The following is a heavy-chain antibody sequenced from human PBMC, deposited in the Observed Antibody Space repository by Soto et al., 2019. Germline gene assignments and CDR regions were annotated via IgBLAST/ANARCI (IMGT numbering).Heavy chain of an antibody. CDR2: ISYDGSNT. D-gene: IGHD5-12*01. Sequence: PGGSLRLSYAASGFTFSSSAMHWVRQAPGKGLEWVSGISYDGSNTYYADSVKGRITISRDNSKNTLYLQVNSLRAEDTAVYYCAKGGYSGYSSNYYYYMDVWGKGTTVTVSS. V-gene: IGHV3-30-3*01. CDR1: GFTFSSSA. J-gene: IGHJ6*03. CDR3: AKGGYSGYSSNYYYYMDV.